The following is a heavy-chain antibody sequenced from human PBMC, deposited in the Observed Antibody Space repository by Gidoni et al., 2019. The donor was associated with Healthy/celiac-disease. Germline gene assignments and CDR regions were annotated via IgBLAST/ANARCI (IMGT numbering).Heavy chain of an antibody. D-gene: IGHD6-19*01. CDR1: GFTFSSYG. V-gene: IGHV3-30*18. CDR2: ISYDGSNK. CDR3: AKVQRTYSSGWSGDYFDY. J-gene: IGHJ4*02. Sequence: QVQLVESGGGVVQPGRSLRLACAASGFTFSSYGMHWVRQAPGTGLEWVAVISYDGSNKYDADSVKGRFTISRDNSKNTLYLQMNSLRAEDTAVYYCAKVQRTYSSGWSGDYFDYWGQGTLVTVSS.